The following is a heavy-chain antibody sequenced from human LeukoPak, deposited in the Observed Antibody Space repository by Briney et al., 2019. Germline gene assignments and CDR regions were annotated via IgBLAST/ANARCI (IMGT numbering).Heavy chain of an antibody. CDR3: VRDGVSWSRDY. V-gene: IGHV3-21*01. Sequence: GGSLRLSCDASGFTFSDHSMDWVRQAPGEGLEWVASIYGDSSNTLYADSVKGRFTISRDNGRNSLYLQTHSLRAEDTALYYCVRDGVSWSRDYWGQGTLVTVSS. CDR2: IYGDSSNT. D-gene: IGHD2-15*01. CDR1: GFTFSDHS. J-gene: IGHJ4*02.